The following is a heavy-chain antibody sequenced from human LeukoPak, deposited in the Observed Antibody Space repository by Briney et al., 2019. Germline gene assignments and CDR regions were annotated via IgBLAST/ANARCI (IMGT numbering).Heavy chain of an antibody. CDR2: INPSGGGT. D-gene: IGHD3-3*01. V-gene: IGHV1-46*01. J-gene: IGHJ4*02. CDR1: GHTFTTYY. Sequence: ASVKVSCKASGHTFTTYYVHLVRQAPGQGLEWMGVINPSGGGTNYPQRFQGRVTLTRDTSTSTVYMELSSLRSEDTAVYYCARARLDVSKYYDFWSGYYEFDYWGQGTLVTVSS. CDR3: ARARLDVSKYYDFWSGYYEFDY.